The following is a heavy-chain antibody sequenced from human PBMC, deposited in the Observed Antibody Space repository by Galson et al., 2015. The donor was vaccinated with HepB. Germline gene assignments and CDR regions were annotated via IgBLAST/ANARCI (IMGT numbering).Heavy chain of an antibody. CDR2: ITAYNGNT. J-gene: IGHJ4*02. CDR1: GYTFTSYG. V-gene: IGHV1-18*01. D-gene: IGHD3-3*01. Sequence: SCKASGYTFTSYGISWVRQAPGQGLEWMGWITAYNGNTNYAQKLQGRVTMTTDTSTSTAYMELRSLRSDDTAVYYCARASYYDFWSGYYRGASELDYWGQGTLVTVSS. CDR3: ARASYYDFWSGYYRGASELDY.